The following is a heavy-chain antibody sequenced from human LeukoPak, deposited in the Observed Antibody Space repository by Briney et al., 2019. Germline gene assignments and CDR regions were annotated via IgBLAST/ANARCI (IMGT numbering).Heavy chain of an antibody. J-gene: IGHJ4*02. Sequence: GGSLRLSCEASGFAVNNNFMSWVRQAPGKGLEWVSILYSDGTTLYADSVKGRFSISRDNSKNTLYLQMTNLQTEDTAIYYCARGLNTVTQIMTYWGQGTLVTVSS. CDR3: ARGLNTVTQIMTY. D-gene: IGHD4-17*01. CDR1: GFAVNNNF. V-gene: IGHV3-66*02. CDR2: LYSDGTT.